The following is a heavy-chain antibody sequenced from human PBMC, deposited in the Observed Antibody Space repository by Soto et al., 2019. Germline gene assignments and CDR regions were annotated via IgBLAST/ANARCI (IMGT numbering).Heavy chain of an antibody. Sequence: QVQLVQSGAEVKKPGASVKVSCKASGYTFTSYDINWVRQDTGQGLEWMGWMNPNSGNTGYAQKFQGRVTITRNTSISTAYMELSSLRSDGTAVYYRARTNERLSALQNWGQGPLVSVSS. CDR2: MNPNSGNT. J-gene: IGHJ4*02. CDR1: GYTFTSYD. D-gene: IGHD6-19*01. CDR3: ARTNERLSALQN. V-gene: IGHV1-8*01.